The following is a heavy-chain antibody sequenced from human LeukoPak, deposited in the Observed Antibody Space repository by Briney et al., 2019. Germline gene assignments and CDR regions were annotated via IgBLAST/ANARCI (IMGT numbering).Heavy chain of an antibody. CDR1: GFTFSSYA. CDR3: AKKGATTGDFDY. CDR2: ISYDGSNK. J-gene: IGHJ4*02. D-gene: IGHD1-26*01. Sequence: GGSLRLSCAASGFTFSSYAMHWVRQAPGKGLEWVAVISYDGSNKYYADSVKGRFTISRDNSKNTLYLQMNSLRAEDTAVYYCAKKGATTGDFDYWGQGTLVTVSS. V-gene: IGHV3-30-3*02.